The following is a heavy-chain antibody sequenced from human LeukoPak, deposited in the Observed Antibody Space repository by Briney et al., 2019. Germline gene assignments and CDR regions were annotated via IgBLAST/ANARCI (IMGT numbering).Heavy chain of an antibody. Sequence: ASVKVSCKASGGTFSSYAISWVRQAPGQGLEWMGRINPNSGGTNYAQKFQGRVTMTRDTSISTAYMELSRLRSDDTAVYYCARVQSLTHFDYWGQGTLVTVSS. V-gene: IGHV1-2*06. CDR2: INPNSGGT. CDR1: GGTFSSYA. J-gene: IGHJ4*02. CDR3: ARVQSLTHFDY.